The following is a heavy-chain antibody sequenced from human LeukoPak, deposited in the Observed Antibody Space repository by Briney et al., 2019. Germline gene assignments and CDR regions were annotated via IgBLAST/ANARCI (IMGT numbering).Heavy chain of an antibody. D-gene: IGHD5-12*01. J-gene: IGHJ5*02. CDR3: ARGGSTWLRTRFDP. Sequence: WEALSLICAVYGGSFSGYYWSWISQPPGKWLECIGEIDHGGSTNYNPSLKSRFTISVDTSKNQFSLKLSSVTAADTAVYYCARGGSTWLRTRFDPWGQGTLVTVSS. CDR1: GGSFSGYY. V-gene: IGHV4-34*01. CDR2: IDHGGST.